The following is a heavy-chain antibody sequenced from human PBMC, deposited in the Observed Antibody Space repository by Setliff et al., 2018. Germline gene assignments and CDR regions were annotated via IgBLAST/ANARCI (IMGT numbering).Heavy chain of an antibody. CDR1: GYSLSTCW. V-gene: IGHV5-51*01. J-gene: IGHJ5*02. D-gene: IGHD3-10*01. CDR2: IYPGDSIT. CDR3: ARHPYYYGSGTYLDNNNRWFDP. Sequence: PGESLKISCKGSGYSLSTCWIGWVRQMPGKGLEWMGIIYPGDSITRYSPSFQGQVTISVDKSINTAYLQWSSLRASDTAIYYCARHPYYYGSGTYLDNNNRWFDPWGQGTLVTV.